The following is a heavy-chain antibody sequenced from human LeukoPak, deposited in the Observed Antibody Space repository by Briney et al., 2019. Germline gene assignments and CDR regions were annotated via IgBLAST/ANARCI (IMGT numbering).Heavy chain of an antibody. CDR3: ARHNTHPKYYYDSSGYEDGKDV. V-gene: IGHV3-48*01. D-gene: IGHD3-22*01. CDR1: GFTFTTYT. J-gene: IGHJ6*02. CDR2: ISSSSATI. Sequence: GGSLRLSCAASGFTFTTYTMNWVRQAPGKGLEWVSYISSSSATIYYADSVKGRFTISRDNSKNTLYLQMNSLRAEDTAVYYCARHNTHPKYYYDSSGYEDGKDVWGQGTTVTVSS.